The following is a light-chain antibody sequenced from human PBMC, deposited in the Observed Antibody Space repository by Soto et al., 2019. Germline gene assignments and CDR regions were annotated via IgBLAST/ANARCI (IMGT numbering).Light chain of an antibody. CDR2: GAS. V-gene: IGKV3-20*01. Sequence: EIVLTQSPGTLSLSPGETATLSCRASQTINNTYLAWYQQKPGQAPRLLIYGASTRATGIPGRSSGSGSGTDFTLTVNRLEPEDFAVYYCQQYGSSPRTFGQGTKVEI. CDR3: QQYGSSPRT. J-gene: IGKJ1*01. CDR1: QTINNTY.